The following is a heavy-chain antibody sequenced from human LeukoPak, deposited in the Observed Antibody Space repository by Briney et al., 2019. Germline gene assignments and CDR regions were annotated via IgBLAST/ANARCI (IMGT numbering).Heavy chain of an antibody. CDR3: ARGGQVGATRY. Sequence: ASVKVSCKASGYTFTGYYMHWVRQAPGQGLEWMGRINPNSGGTNYAQKFQGRVTMTTDTSTSTAYMELRSLRSDDTAVYYCARGGQVGATRYWGQGTLVTVSS. CDR1: GYTFTGYY. V-gene: IGHV1-2*06. D-gene: IGHD1-26*01. J-gene: IGHJ4*02. CDR2: INPNSGGT.